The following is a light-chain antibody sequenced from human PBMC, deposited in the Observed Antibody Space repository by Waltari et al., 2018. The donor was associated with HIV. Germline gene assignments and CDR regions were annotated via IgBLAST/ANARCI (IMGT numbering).Light chain of an antibody. CDR3: GTWDSSLSAGGV. CDR1: HPHIGNNY. J-gene: IGLJ3*02. CDR2: DNN. V-gene: IGLV1-51*01. Sequence: QSVLTPPPSVSAAPGPKVTIPCSVSHPHIGNNYVSWYQQLPGTAPKLLIYDNNKRPSGIPDRFSGSKSGTSATLGITGLQPGDEADYYCGTWDSSLSAGGVFGGGTKLTVL.